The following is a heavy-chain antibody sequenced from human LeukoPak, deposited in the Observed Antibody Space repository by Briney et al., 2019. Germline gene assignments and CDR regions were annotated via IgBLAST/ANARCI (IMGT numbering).Heavy chain of an antibody. D-gene: IGHD6-6*01. CDR1: GFTFSNFL. Sequence: GGSLRLSCAASGFTFSNFLMTWVRQAPGKGLEWVSSIGGSGADTYYPDSVKGRFTISRDNSKNTLFLQMNSLKDEDTAVYYCVKRPGSSSSGTFEYWGQGTLVTVSS. J-gene: IGHJ4*02. V-gene: IGHV3-23*01. CDR3: VKRPGSSSSGTFEY. CDR2: IGGSGADT.